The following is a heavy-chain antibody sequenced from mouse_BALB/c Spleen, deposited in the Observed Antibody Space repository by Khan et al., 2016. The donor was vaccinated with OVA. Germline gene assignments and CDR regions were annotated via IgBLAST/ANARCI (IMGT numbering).Heavy chain of an antibody. CDR2: INPSSGHT. CDR1: GYTFSNYW. CDR3: ARDRMDY. J-gene: IGHJ2*01. V-gene: IGHV1-7*01. Sequence: QVQLKQSGAELAKPGASVKMSCKASGYTFSNYWIHWVKQRPGPGLEWIGYINPSSGHTSYNQTFNDKATLTTDKSSSTAYMQLSSLTSEDSAVFYCARDRMDYWGQGTTLTVSS.